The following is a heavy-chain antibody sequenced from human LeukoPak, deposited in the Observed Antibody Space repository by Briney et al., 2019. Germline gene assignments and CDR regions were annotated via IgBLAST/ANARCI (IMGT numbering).Heavy chain of an antibody. Sequence: PGGSLRLSCAASGFTFSDHYMDWVRQPPGKGLEWIGSIYYSGSTYYNTSLKSRVTISVDTSNNQFSLKLNSVTAADTAVYSCARGADGVSSNSRGWFDPWGQGTLVTVSS. CDR3: ARGADGVSSNSRGWFDP. D-gene: IGHD2-15*01. J-gene: IGHJ5*02. CDR2: IYYSGST. CDR1: GFTFSDHY. V-gene: IGHV4-38-2*01.